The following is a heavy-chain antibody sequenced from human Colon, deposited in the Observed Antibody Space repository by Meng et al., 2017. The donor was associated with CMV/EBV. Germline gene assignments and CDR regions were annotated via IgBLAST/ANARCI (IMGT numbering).Heavy chain of an antibody. Sequence: LSLTCSVSGVAMSLYYWSWIRQAPGKGLEWVSYISSSSSTIYYADSVKGRFTISRDNAKNSLYLQMNSLRAEDTAVYYCARKQIVSGGVAFDIWGQGTMVTVSS. D-gene: IGHD3-22*01. J-gene: IGHJ3*02. CDR3: ARKQIVSGGVAFDI. V-gene: IGHV3-11*04. CDR2: ISSSSSTI. CDR1: GVAMSLYY.